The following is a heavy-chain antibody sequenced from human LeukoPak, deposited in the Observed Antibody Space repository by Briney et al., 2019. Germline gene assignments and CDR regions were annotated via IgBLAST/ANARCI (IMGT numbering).Heavy chain of an antibody. CDR1: GFTFSSYG. Sequence: GGSLRLSCAASGFTFSSYGMHWVRQAPGKGLEWVAVIWYDGSNKYYADSAKGRFTISRDNSKNTLYLQMNSLRAEDTAVYYCARDPGNSSGYYFDYWGQGTLVTVSS. CDR3: ARDPGNSSGYYFDY. J-gene: IGHJ4*02. V-gene: IGHV3-33*01. CDR2: IWYDGSNK. D-gene: IGHD3-22*01.